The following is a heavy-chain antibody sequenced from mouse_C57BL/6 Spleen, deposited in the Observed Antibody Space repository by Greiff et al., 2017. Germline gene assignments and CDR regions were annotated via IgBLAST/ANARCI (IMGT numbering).Heavy chain of an antibody. Sequence: QVQLQQPGAELVMPGASVKLSCKASGYTFTSYWMHWVKQRPGQGLAWIGELDPSDSYTNYNQKFKGKSTLTVDKSSSTAYMQLSSLTSEDSAVYYCARSNYGSRYYFDDGGQGTTLTVSS. CDR3: ARSNYGSRYYFDD. J-gene: IGHJ2*01. CDR1: GYTFTSYW. CDR2: LDPSDSYT. V-gene: IGHV1-69*01. D-gene: IGHD1-1*01.